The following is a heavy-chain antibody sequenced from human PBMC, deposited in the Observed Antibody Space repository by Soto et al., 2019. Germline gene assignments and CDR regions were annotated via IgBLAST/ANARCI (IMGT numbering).Heavy chain of an antibody. Sequence: QVQLQESGPGLVKPSGTLSLTCAVSGGSISSSNWWSWVRQPPGKGLEWIGEIDHSGSTNYNPSLQSRVTISVDKSKNQFSMKLSSVTAADTAVYYCAGVDTAMVLGYWGQGTLVTVSS. J-gene: IGHJ4*02. CDR2: IDHSGST. V-gene: IGHV4-4*02. CDR1: GGSISSSNW. D-gene: IGHD5-18*01. CDR3: AGVDTAMVLGY.